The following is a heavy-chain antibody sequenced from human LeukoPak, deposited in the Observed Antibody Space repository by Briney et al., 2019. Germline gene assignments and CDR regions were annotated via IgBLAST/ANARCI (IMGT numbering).Heavy chain of an antibody. V-gene: IGHV3-33*06. Sequence: PGGSLRLSCAASGFTFRSFGMHWVRQAPGKGLEWVAIICYDGSNEYYADSVKGRFTISRDNSKNALYLQMNSLRAEDTAVYYCAKDFLAGYLDYWGQGTLVTVSS. CDR1: GFTFRSFG. CDR2: ICYDGSNE. CDR3: AKDFLAGYLDY. D-gene: IGHD3-9*01. J-gene: IGHJ4*02.